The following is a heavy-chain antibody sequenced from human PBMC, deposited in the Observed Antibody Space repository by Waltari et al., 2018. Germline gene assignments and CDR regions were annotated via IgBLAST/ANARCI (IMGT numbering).Heavy chain of an antibody. J-gene: IGHJ5*02. D-gene: IGHD4-4*01. CDR2: ISTYNGNT. CDR3: ARGPSNYNWFDP. CDR1: GSIFTSYG. Sequence: SGAEVKKPGASVKVSCKVSGSIFTSYGVNWVRQAPGQGLEWMGWISTYNGNTNYARNLQGRVTMTRDTSTSTAYMELRSLKSDDTAVYYCARGPSNYNWFDPWGQGTLVTVSS. V-gene: IGHV1-18*01.